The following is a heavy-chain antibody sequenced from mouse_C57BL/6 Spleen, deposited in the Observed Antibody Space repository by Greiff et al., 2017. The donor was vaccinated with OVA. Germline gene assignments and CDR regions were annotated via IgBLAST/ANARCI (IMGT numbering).Heavy chain of an antibody. V-gene: IGHV1-69*01. J-gene: IGHJ4*01. CDR2: IDPSDSYT. CDR3: ALIYYGNLGAMDY. CDR1: GYTFTSYW. Sequence: QVQLQQPGAELVMPGASVKLSCKASGYTFTSYWMHWVKQRPGPGLEWIGEIDPSDSYTNYNQKFKGKSTLTVDKSSITAYMQLSSLTSEDSAVYYCALIYYGNLGAMDYWGQGTSVTVSS. D-gene: IGHD2-1*01.